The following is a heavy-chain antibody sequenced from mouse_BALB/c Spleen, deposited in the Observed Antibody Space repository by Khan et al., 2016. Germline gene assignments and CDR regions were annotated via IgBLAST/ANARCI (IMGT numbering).Heavy chain of an antibody. CDR2: IHYNGST. Sequence: EVQLQESGPDLVKPSQSLSLTCTVTGYSITSGYRWHWIRQFPGNKLEWMGYIHYNGSTNYNPSLKSRISITRDTSKNQVFLQLNSVTTEDTATYYCASPHYYGSDYWGQGTTLTVSS. J-gene: IGHJ2*01. CDR3: ASPHYYGSDY. D-gene: IGHD1-1*01. V-gene: IGHV3-1*02. CDR1: GYSITSGYR.